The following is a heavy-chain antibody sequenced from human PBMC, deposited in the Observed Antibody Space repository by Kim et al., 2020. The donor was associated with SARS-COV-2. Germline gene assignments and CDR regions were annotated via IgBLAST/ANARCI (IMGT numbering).Heavy chain of an antibody. CDR1: GFTFRDHG. CDR3: TNYGSGSHSEY. J-gene: IGHJ4*02. V-gene: IGHV3-49*04. Sequence: GGSLRLSCSGSGFTFRDHGMTWVRQAPGKGLEWVGLVKRQTHGGTTEYAASVKGRFTISRDDSKSISYLQMNSLKTEDTGVYYCTNYGSGSHSEYWGQGTLGAVSS. CDR2: VKRQTHGGTT. D-gene: IGHD3-10*01.